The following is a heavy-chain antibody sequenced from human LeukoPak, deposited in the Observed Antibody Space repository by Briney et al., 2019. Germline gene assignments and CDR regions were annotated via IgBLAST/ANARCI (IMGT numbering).Heavy chain of an antibody. CDR1: GGSISSSSYY. V-gene: IGHV4-39*01. CDR2: IYYSGST. CDR3: SRHLLPDYYGSGSPLDY. D-gene: IGHD3-10*01. J-gene: IGHJ4*02. Sequence: SETLSLTCTVSGGSISSSSYYWGWIRQPPGKGLEWIGSIYYSGSTYYNPSLKSRVTISVDTSKNQFSLKLSSVTAADTAVYYCSRHLLPDYYGSGSPLDYWGQGTLVTVSS.